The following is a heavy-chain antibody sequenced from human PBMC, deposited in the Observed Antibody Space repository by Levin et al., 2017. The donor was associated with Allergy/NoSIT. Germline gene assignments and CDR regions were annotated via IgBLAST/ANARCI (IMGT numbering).Heavy chain of an antibody. V-gene: IGHV1-46*03. D-gene: IGHD3-10*02. CDR3: ASETARFGELLDGAPDY. CDR2: INPSGGST. J-gene: IGHJ4*02. CDR1: GYTFTSYY. Sequence: ASVKVSCKASGYTFTSYYMHWVRQAPGQGLEWMGIINPSGGSTSYAQKFQGRVTMTRDTSTSTVYMELSSLRSEDTAVYYCASETARFGELLDGAPDYWGQGTLVTVSS.